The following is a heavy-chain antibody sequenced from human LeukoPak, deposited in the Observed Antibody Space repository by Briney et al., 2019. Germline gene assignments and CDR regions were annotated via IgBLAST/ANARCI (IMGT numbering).Heavy chain of an antibody. V-gene: IGHV3-23*01. D-gene: IGHD5-18*01. J-gene: IGHJ4*02. CDR2: ISCSGGST. Sequence: PGGSLRLSCAASGFTFSSYAVSWVRQAPGKGLEWVSAISCSGGSTYYADSVKGRFTISRDNSKNTLYLQMNSLRAEDTAVYYCAKETKKGKTWIQLWTYFDYWGQGTLVTVSS. CDR3: AKETKKGKTWIQLWTYFDY. CDR1: GFTFSSYA.